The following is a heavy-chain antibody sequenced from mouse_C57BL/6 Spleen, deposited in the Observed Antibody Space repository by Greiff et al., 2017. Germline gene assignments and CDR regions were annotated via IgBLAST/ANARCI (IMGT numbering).Heavy chain of an antibody. V-gene: IGHV1-76*01. D-gene: IGHD1-1*01. CDR3: ARPTTVVAKGFAY. CDR2: IYPGSGNT. Sequence: QVQLKQSGAELVRPGASVKLSCKASGYTFTDYYINWVKQRPGQALEWIARIYPGSGNTYYNEKFKGKATLTAEKSSSTAYMQLSSLTSEDSAVYFCARPTTVVAKGFAYWGQGTLVTVSA. J-gene: IGHJ3*01. CDR1: GYTFTDYY.